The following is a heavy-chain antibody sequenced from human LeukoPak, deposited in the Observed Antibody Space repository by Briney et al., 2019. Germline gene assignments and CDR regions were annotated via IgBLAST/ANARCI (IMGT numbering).Heavy chain of an antibody. V-gene: IGHV3-33*01. Sequence: PGRSLRLSCAASGFTFSSYGVHWVRQAPGKGLEWVAVIWYDGSNKYYADSVKGRFTISRDNSKNTLYLQMNSLRAEDTAVYYCARDGGFFDWYFDYWGQGTLVTVSS. CDR1: GFTFSSYG. D-gene: IGHD3-9*01. J-gene: IGHJ4*02. CDR2: IWYDGSNK. CDR3: ARDGGFFDWYFDY.